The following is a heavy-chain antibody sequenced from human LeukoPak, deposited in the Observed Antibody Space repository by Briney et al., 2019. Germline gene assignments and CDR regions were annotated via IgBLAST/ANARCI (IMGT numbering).Heavy chain of an antibody. CDR2: IYVDGRTT. J-gene: IGHJ5*02. V-gene: IGHV3-74*01. Sequence: GGSLRLPCVASGSPFSNYWLHWVRQPPGKGLVWVSRIYVDGRTTNYADSVKGRFTISRDNAKNTVYLEMNSLSVEDTATYYCIRDFRSADLWGQGTLVTVTS. CDR3: IRDFRSADL. CDR1: GSPFSNYW.